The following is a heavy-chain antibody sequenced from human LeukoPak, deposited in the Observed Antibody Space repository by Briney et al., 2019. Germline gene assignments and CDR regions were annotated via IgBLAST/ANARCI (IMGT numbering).Heavy chain of an antibody. V-gene: IGHV3-7*01. Sequence: PGGSLRLSCAASGFTFSSYWMSWVRQAPGKGLEWVANIKQDGSEKYYVDSVKGRFTISRDNAKNSLYLQMNSLRAEDTAVYYCARDQGPTYYDFWSGHLKYYYYYYGMDVWGQGTTVTVSS. CDR2: IKQDGSEK. D-gene: IGHD3-3*01. J-gene: IGHJ6*02. CDR3: ARDQGPTYYDFWSGHLKYYYYYYGMDV. CDR1: GFTFSSYW.